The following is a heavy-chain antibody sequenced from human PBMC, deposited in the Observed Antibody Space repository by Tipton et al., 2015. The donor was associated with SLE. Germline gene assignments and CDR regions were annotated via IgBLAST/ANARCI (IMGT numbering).Heavy chain of an antibody. D-gene: IGHD1-26*01. Sequence: TLSLTCAVYGGSFSGYYWSWIRRPPGKGLEWIGEINHSGSTNYNPSLKSRVTISVDTSKNQFSLKLTSVTAADTAVYYCARAEVGPTSNYHYYDMDVWGQGTTVTVSS. V-gene: IGHV4-34*01. CDR2: INHSGST. J-gene: IGHJ6*02. CDR3: ARAEVGPTSNYHYYDMDV. CDR1: GGSFSGYY.